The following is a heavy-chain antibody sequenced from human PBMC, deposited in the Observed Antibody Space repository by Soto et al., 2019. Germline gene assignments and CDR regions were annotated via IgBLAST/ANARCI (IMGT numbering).Heavy chain of an antibody. J-gene: IGHJ6*02. V-gene: IGHV1-3*01. CDR2: INPGYGDT. CDR1: GYSFTKYG. D-gene: IGHD2-2*01. CDR3: AQTDCSSTSCYNYYYYGMDV. Sequence: ASVKVSCKTSGYSFTKYGLHWVRQAPGQRLAWMGWINPGYGDTKYSQKFQGRLSITRDTSETTAYMELSSLISEGSAVFYCAQTDCSSTSCYNYYYYGMDVWGQGTSVTVSS.